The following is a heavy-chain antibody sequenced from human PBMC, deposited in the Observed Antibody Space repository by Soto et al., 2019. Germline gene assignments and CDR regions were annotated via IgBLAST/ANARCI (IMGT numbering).Heavy chain of an antibody. CDR3: ARNYSSSAWLGYYYGMDV. V-gene: IGHV5-10-1*01. Sequence: PAESLNISFTGSGYRFTSYGIGWVRQMPGTGMEWMGRIDPSDYYTNYSPCFQGHFTISADKSISTAYLQWSSLKASDTAMYYCARNYSSSAWLGYYYGMDVWGQGTTVTVSS. CDR1: GYRFTSYG. J-gene: IGHJ6*02. CDR2: IDPSDYYT. D-gene: IGHD6-6*01.